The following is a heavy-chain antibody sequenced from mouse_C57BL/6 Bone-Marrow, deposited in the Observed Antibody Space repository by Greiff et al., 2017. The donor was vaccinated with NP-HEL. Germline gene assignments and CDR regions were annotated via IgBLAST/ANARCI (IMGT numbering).Heavy chain of an antibody. J-gene: IGHJ4*01. D-gene: IGHD1-1*01. CDR2: IDPETGGT. Sequence: QVHVKQSGAELVRPGASVTLSCKASGYTFTDYEMHWVKQTPVHGLEWIGAIDPETGGTAYNQKFKGKAILTADKSSSTAYMELRSLTSEDSAVYYCTVYGSSRHYYAMDYWGQGTSVTVSS. V-gene: IGHV1-15*01. CDR1: GYTFTDYE. CDR3: TVYGSSRHYYAMDY.